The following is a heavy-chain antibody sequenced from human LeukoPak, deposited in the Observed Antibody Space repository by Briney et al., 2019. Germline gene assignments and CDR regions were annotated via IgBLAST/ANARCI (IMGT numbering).Heavy chain of an antibody. CDR2: INPNSGGT. V-gene: IGHV1-2*02. CDR3: ARDPPAQYSRFHP. J-gene: IGHJ5*02. Sequence: ASVKVSCKASGYTFTGYYMHWVRQAPGQGLEWMGWINPNSGGTNSAQKFQGRVTITADESTSTAYMELSSLRSEDTAVYYCARDPPAQYSRFHPWGQGTLVTVSS. CDR1: GYTFTGYY. D-gene: IGHD2/OR15-2a*01.